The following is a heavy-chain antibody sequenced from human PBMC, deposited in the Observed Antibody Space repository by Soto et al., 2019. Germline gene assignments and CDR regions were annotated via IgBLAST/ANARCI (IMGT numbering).Heavy chain of an antibody. J-gene: IGHJ4*02. CDR3: ASSLWRHIDF. V-gene: IGHV3-48*02. D-gene: IGHD3-16*01. CDR1: GFTFSSYN. CDR2: ISSSSSSI. Sequence: PGGALRLSCAASGFTFSSYNMNWVRQAPGKGLEWVSYISSSSSSIYYADSVKGRFTISRDNAKNSLYVQMNSLRDEDTAVYYCASSLWRHIDFWGQGTLVTVSS.